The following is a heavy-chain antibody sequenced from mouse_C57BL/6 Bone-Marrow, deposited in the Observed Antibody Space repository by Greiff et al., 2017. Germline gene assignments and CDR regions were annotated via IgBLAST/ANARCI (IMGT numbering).Heavy chain of an antibody. D-gene: IGHD3-3*01. V-gene: IGHV1-82*01. Sequence: VQLQQSGPELVKPGASVKISCKASGYAFSSSWMNWVKQRPGKGLEWIGRIYPGDGDTNYNGKFKGKATLTADKSSSTAYMQLSSLTSEDSAVYFCARTARVAPYFDYWGQGTTLTDSS. CDR1: GYAFSSSW. CDR2: IYPGDGDT. J-gene: IGHJ2*01. CDR3: ARTARVAPYFDY.